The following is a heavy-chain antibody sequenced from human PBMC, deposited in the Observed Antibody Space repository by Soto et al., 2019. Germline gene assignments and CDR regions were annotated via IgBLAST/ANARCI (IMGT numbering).Heavy chain of an antibody. CDR1: GFTFSNYW. V-gene: IGHV3-74*03. J-gene: IGHJ4*02. CDR2: INSDGTST. CDR3: ARDPALGGWYDY. D-gene: IGHD6-19*01. Sequence: GGSLRLSCAASGFTFSNYWMHWVRQAPGKGLVWVSRINSDGTSTMYADSVKGRCTISRDDAGNTRYLQMNNLRAEDTAVYYCARDPALGGWYDYWGQGTLVAVSS.